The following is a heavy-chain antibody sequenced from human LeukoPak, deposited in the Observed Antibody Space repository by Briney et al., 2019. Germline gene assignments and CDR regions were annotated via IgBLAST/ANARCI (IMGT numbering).Heavy chain of an antibody. D-gene: IGHD2-2*01. CDR1: GGSISSSSYY. CDR3: ASTPAASINYYYYMDV. CDR2: IYYSGST. J-gene: IGHJ6*03. Sequence: SETPSLTCTVSGGSISSSSYYWGWIRQPPGKGLDWIGSIYYSGSTYYKPSLKSRVTISVDTSKNQFSLKLSSVPAADPAVYYRASTPAASINYYYYMDVWGKGTTVTVSS. V-gene: IGHV4-39*01.